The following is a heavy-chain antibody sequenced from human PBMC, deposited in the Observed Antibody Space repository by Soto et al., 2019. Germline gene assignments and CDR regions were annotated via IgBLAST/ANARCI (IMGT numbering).Heavy chain of an antibody. J-gene: IGHJ5*02. V-gene: IGHV4-31*03. CDR3: ARTSYDSSGTAADP. CDR2: IYYSEST. Sequence: SETLSLTCTVSGGSISSGNYYSSWTHQQPGKGLEWIGYIYYSESTYYNPSLKSRVTISVETSKNQFSLKLSSVTAACTAVYYCARTSYDSSGTAADPWGQGTLVTVSS. CDR1: GGSISSGNYY. D-gene: IGHD3-22*01.